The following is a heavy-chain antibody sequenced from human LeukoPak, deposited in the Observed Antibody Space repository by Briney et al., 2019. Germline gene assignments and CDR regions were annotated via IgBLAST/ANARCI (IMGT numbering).Heavy chain of an antibody. V-gene: IGHV3-30*02. J-gene: IGHJ3*02. CDR1: GFTFSSYG. CDR2: IRYDGSNK. Sequence: GGSLRLSCAASGFTFSSYGMHWVRQAPGKGLEGVAFIRYDGSNKYYADSVKGRFTISRDNSKNTLYLQMNSLRAEDTAVYYCAKDLRWLRWADAFDIWGQGTMVTVSS. CDR3: AKDLRWLRWADAFDI. D-gene: IGHD4-17*01.